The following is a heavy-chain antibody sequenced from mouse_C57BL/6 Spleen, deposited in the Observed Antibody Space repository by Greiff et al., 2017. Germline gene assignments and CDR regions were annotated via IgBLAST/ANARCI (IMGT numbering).Heavy chain of an antibody. Sequence: QVQLQQPGAELVKPGASVKLSCKASGYTFTSYWMHWVKQRPGQGLEWIGMIHPNSGSTNYNEKFKSKATLTVDKSSSTDYMQVSSLTSEDSAVYYCARGNSDPAMDYWGQGTSVTVSS. CDR1: GYTFTSYW. V-gene: IGHV1-64*01. CDR2: IHPNSGST. D-gene: IGHD2-12*01. J-gene: IGHJ4*01. CDR3: ARGNSDPAMDY.